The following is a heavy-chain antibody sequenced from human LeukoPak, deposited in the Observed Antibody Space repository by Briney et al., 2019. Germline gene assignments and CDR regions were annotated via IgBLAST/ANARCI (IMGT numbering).Heavy chain of an antibody. Sequence: ASVKVSCKASGYTFTGYYMHWVRQAPGQGLEWMGRIIPILGIANYAQKLQGRVTMTTDTSTSTAYMELRSLRSDDTAVYYCARESTGFGELSSFDYWGQGTLVTVSS. J-gene: IGHJ4*02. CDR2: IIPILGIA. D-gene: IGHD3-10*01. V-gene: IGHV1-18*04. CDR3: ARESTGFGELSSFDY. CDR1: GYTFTGYY.